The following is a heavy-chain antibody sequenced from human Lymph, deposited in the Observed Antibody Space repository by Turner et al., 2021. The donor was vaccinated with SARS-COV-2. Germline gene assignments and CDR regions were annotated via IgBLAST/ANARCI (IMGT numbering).Heavy chain of an antibody. CDR2: IAYDGSNK. D-gene: IGHD3-3*01. Sequence: QLQLVESGGCVVQPVRSVRLSCASSGFTFSSYAMHWVRQAPGKGLEWVTVIAYDGSNKYDADSVKGRFTISRDNSKNTLYLQMNSLRAEDTAVYYCAKVRSIFGVVIGGMDVWGQGTTVTVSS. J-gene: IGHJ6*02. V-gene: IGHV3-30*18. CDR3: AKVRSIFGVVIGGMDV. CDR1: GFTFSSYA.